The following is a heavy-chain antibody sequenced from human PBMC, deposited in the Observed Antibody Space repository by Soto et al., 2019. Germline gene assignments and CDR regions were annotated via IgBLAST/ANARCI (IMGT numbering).Heavy chain of an antibody. CDR1: GFTFSSYA. V-gene: IGHV3-30-3*01. J-gene: IGHJ4*02. Sequence: GGSLRLSCAASGFTFSSYAMHWVRQAPGKGLEWVAIISYDGSNKYYADSVKGRFTISRDNSKNTLYLQMNSLRAEDTAVYYCARDSRPYCSGGSCYPLDYWGQGTLVTLSS. CDR3: ARDSRPYCSGGSCYPLDY. D-gene: IGHD2-15*01. CDR2: ISYDGSNK.